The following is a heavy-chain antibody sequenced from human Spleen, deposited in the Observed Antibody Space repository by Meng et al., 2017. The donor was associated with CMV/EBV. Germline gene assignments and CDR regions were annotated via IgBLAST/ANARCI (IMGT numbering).Heavy chain of an antibody. V-gene: IGHV3-74*01. D-gene: IGHD3-10*01. CDR1: RFTFSTYW. J-gene: IGHJ6*02. Sequence: GESLKISCVASRFTFSTYWMHWVRQAPGKGLEWVSRINSDGSSTSYADYVTGRFTNSRDHAKNTLYLQMNSLRAEDTAVYYCARDHYGSGSYYSHYYYYGMDVWGQGTTVTVSS. CDR2: INSDGSST. CDR3: ARDHYGSGSYYSHYYYYGMDV.